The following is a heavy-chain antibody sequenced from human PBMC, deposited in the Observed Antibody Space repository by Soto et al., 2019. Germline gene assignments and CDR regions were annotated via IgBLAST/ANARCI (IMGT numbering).Heavy chain of an antibody. J-gene: IGHJ6*02. CDR2: ITWDGVSN. Sequence: PGGSLRLSCEGSGFSFHDYTMHWVRQVPGKGLEWVSLITWDGVSNFYADSVKGRVTISLDNSKKSLFLQMNGLRREDTGLYYSPKGSGRPYNERRTCYYYYGMDDWCQGTTVTVSS. D-gene: IGHD3-10*01. V-gene: IGHV3-43*01. CDR1: GFSFHDYT. CDR3: PKGSGRPYNERRTCYYYYGMDD.